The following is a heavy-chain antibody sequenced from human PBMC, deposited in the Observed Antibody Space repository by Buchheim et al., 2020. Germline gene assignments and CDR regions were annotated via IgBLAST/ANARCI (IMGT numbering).Heavy chain of an antibody. V-gene: IGHV1-46*03. CDR3: ARDGHSMYSSSDYYYGMDV. CDR1: GYTFTSYY. J-gene: IGHJ6*02. Sequence: QVQLVQSGAEVKKPGASVKVSCKASGYTFTSYYMHWVRQAPGQGLEWMGIIKPSGGSTSYAQKFQGRVTMTRDTSTSTVYMELSSLRSEDTAVYYCARDGHSMYSSSDYYYGMDVWGQGTT. CDR2: IKPSGGST. D-gene: IGHD6-6*01.